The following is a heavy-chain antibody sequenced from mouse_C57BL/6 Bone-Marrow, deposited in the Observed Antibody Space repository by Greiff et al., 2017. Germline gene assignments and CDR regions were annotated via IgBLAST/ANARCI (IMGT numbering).Heavy chain of an antibody. CDR3: ARQVWTGTFAY. D-gene: IGHD4-1*01. V-gene: IGHV5-4*03. J-gene: IGHJ3*01. CDR2: IRDGGSYT. CDR1: GFTFSSYA. Sequence: EVMLVESGGGLVKPGGSLKLSCAASGFTFSSYAMSWVRQTPEKRLEWVATIRDGGSYTYYPDLVQGRFTISRDNAKNNLYLQMSHLQSEDTAMYYCARQVWTGTFAYWGQGTLVTVSA.